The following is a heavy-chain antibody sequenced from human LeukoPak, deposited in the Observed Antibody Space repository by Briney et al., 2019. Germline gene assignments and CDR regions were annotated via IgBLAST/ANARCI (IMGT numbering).Heavy chain of an antibody. CDR3: ARREWIQLTGWFDP. V-gene: IGHV4-34*01. J-gene: IGHJ5*02. Sequence: SETLSLTCAVYGGSFSGYYWSWIRQPPGKGLEWIGEINHSGSTNYNPSLKSRVTISVDTSKNQFSVKLSSVTAADTAVYYCARREWIQLTGWFDPWGQGTLVTVSS. CDR2: INHSGST. CDR1: GGSFSGYY. D-gene: IGHD5-18*01.